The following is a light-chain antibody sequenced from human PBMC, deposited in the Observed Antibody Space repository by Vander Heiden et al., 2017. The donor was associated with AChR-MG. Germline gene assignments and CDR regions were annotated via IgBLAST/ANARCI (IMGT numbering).Light chain of an antibody. CDR2: GAS. J-gene: IGKJ2*01. V-gene: IGKV3-15*01. Sequence: EIVMTQSPATLSVSPGERATLSCRASQSVSTNLAWYQQKPGQAPRLLMYGASTRATGIPARFSGSGSGTEFTLTISRLQSEDFAVYYCQQYNNWPYTFGQGTKLEIQ. CDR3: QQYNNWPYT. CDR1: QSVSTN.